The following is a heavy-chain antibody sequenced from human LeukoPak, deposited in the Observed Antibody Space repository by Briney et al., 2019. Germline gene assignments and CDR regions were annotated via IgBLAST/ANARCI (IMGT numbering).Heavy chain of an antibody. CDR3: ARADPYSSSGFDY. V-gene: IGHV3-48*03. D-gene: IGHD6-13*01. CDR2: ISSSSSTI. Sequence: GGSLRLSCAASGFNFRSYEMNWVRQAPGKGLEWVSFISSSSSTIYYADSVKGRCTISRDNAKNSLDLRMNSLRAEDTAVYYCARADPYSSSGFDYWGQGTLVTFSS. J-gene: IGHJ4*02. CDR1: GFNFRSYE.